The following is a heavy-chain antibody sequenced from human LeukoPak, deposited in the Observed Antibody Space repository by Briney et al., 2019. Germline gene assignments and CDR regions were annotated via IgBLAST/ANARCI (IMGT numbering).Heavy chain of an antibody. Sequence: GGSLRLSCVASGFTFRDYSMDWVRQAPGKGLEWVSGISWNSGSIGYADSVKGRFTISRDNAKNSLYLQMNSLRAEDTALYYCAKDRSSYSSSWQGYFDLWGRGTLVTVSS. CDR2: ISWNSGSI. V-gene: IGHV3-9*01. D-gene: IGHD6-13*01. CDR1: GFTFRDYS. CDR3: AKDRSSYSSSWQGYFDL. J-gene: IGHJ2*01.